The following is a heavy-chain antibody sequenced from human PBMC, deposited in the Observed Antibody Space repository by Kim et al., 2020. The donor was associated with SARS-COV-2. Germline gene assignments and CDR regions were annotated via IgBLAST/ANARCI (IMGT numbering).Heavy chain of an antibody. CDR2: ISYDGSNK. CDR1: GFTFSSYG. Sequence: GGSLRLSCAASGFTFSSYGMHWVRQAPGKGLEWVAVISYDGSNKYYADSVKGRFTISRDNSKNTLYLQMNSLRAEDTAVYYCAKDWASFTMMDAFDIWGQGTMVTVSS. CDR3: AKDWASFTMMDAFDI. D-gene: IGHD3-22*01. J-gene: IGHJ3*02. V-gene: IGHV3-30*18.